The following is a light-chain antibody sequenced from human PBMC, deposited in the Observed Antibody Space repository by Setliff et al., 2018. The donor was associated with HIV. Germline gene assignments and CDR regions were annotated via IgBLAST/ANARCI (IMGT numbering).Light chain of an antibody. CDR2: DVN. Sequence: QSALTQPRSVSGSPGQSVTISCTTTSTDVGGYDSVSWYQQLPGKATKLMIYDVNKRPSGIPDRFSGSKSGNTASLTISGLQAADEADYYCCSYGGPSTFYVFGTGTKGTVL. CDR1: STDVGGYDS. CDR3: CSYGGPSTFYV. V-gene: IGLV2-11*01. J-gene: IGLJ1*01.